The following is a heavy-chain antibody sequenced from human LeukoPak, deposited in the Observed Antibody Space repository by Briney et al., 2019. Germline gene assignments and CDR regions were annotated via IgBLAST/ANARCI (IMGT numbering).Heavy chain of an antibody. Sequence: PGRSLRLSCAASGFIFSNYAMTWVRQAPGKGLECVSAISGSSTGAYYADSVKGRFTISRDNSKNTLYLQMNSLRAEDTAIYYCAKGLYHYYGSGTYTLEYWGQGTQVTVSS. J-gene: IGHJ4*02. D-gene: IGHD3-10*01. V-gene: IGHV3-23*01. CDR1: GFIFSNYA. CDR2: ISGSSTGA. CDR3: AKGLYHYYGSGTYTLEY.